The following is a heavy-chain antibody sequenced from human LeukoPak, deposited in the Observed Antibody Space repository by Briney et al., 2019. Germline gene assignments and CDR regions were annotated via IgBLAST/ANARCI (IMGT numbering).Heavy chain of an antibody. CDR1: GYXFSHYW. V-gene: IGHV5-51*01. Sequence: GESLKISCNASGYXFSHYWIGWVRQMPGKGLEWMGSIYPGDSETRYRPAFQGQVTISADKSITTAYLQWSSLKASDTAMYYCVRLYAEGPADVWGQGTLVTVSS. J-gene: IGHJ3*01. CDR3: VRLYAEGPADV. CDR2: IYPGDSET. D-gene: IGHD2/OR15-2a*01.